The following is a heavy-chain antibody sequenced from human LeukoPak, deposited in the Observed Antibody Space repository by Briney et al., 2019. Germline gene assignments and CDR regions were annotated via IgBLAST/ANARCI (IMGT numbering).Heavy chain of an antibody. J-gene: IGHJ6*03. D-gene: IGHD2-15*01. Sequence: GGSLRLSCVASGFTLRSYVMNWVRQTPGKGLEWVSSISGSGDSTFYADSVKGRFSISRDNSKNSLFLQMNSLRAEDTAVYYCARVLRYCSGGNCYSGGLGYMDVWGKGTTVTISS. V-gene: IGHV3-23*01. CDR2: ISGSGDST. CDR1: GFTLRSYV. CDR3: ARVLRYCSGGNCYSGGLGYMDV.